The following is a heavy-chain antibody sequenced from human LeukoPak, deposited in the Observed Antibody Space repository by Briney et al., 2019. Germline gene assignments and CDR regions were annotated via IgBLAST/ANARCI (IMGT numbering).Heavy chain of an antibody. CDR3: ARGFPPAH. Sequence: GGSLRLSCAASGFTFSSYSMNWVRQAPGKGLEWVSILYAGGTTSYTDSVKGRFTISRDSSKNTLYLQMKSLGAEDTAVYYCARGFPPAHWGQGTLVTVSS. CDR1: GFTFSSYS. V-gene: IGHV3-53*01. CDR2: LYAGGTT. D-gene: IGHD3-10*01. J-gene: IGHJ4*02.